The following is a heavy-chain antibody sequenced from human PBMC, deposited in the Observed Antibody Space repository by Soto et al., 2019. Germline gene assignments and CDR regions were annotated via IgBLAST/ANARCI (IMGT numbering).Heavy chain of an antibody. Sequence: QVQLQQWGAGLLKPSETLSLTCAVYGGSFSGYYWSWIRQPPGKGLEWIGEINHSGSTNYNPSLKSGVTISVDTSKNHLSMKLSSVTDAATVEYCCERSGGYSNRGYRGGNWLDPWGQGTLVTVSS. CDR1: GGSFSGYY. J-gene: IGHJ5*02. V-gene: IGHV4-34*01. D-gene: IGHD6-13*01. CDR3: ERSGGYSNRGYRGGNWLDP. CDR2: INHSGST.